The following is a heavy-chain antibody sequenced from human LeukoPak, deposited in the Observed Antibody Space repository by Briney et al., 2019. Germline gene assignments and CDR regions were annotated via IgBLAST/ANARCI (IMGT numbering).Heavy chain of an antibody. V-gene: IGHV3-21*01. D-gene: IGHD3-10*01. J-gene: IGHJ5*02. CDR1: GFTFNSYT. Sequence: GGSLRLSCAASGFTFNSYTMNWVREAPGKGLEWASSISPSGISTWHADSVKGRFIISRDNAKNSVHLLMTNLRVDDTAVYYCGRDFLGESGAGGPWGQGILVTVSS. CDR3: GRDFLGESGAGGP. CDR2: ISPSGIST.